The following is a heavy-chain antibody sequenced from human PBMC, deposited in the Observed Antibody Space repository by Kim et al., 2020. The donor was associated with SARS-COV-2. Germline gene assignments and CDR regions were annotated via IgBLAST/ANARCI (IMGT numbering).Heavy chain of an antibody. J-gene: IGHJ4*02. Sequence: GGSLRLSCAASGFTVSSNYMSWVRQAPGKGLEWVSVIYSGGSTYYADYVKGRFTISRDNSKHTLYLQLNSLRAEDTAEYYCSSPGISYSVYWGQGTLVTVS. CDR3: SSPGISYSVY. CDR2: IYSGGST. CDR1: GFTVSSNY. D-gene: IGHD4-4*01. V-gene: IGHV3-53*01.